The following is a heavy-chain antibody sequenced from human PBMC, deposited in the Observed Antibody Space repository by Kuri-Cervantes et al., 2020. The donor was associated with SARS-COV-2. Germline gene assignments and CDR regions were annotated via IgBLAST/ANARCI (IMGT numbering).Heavy chain of an antibody. CDR3: ASGGVGVWVYYFDY. J-gene: IGHJ4*02. CDR2: IIPIFGTA. Sequence: SVKVSCKASGYTSTSYDINWVRQATGQGLEWMGGIIPIFGTANYAQKFQGRVTITADKSPSTAYMELSSLRSEDTAVYYCASGGVGVWVYYFDYWGQGTLVTVSS. CDR1: GYTSTSYD. V-gene: IGHV1-69*06. D-gene: IGHD3-16*01.